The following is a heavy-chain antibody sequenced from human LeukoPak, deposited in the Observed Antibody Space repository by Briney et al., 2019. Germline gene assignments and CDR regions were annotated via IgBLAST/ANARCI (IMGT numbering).Heavy chain of an antibody. J-gene: IGHJ4*02. CDR1: GYTFTSYG. V-gene: IGHV1-18*01. CDR3: VREFTHYYDFWSGYYGVDY. CDR2: ISGYNGNT. Sequence: ASVKVSCKASGYTFTSYGINWVRQAPGQGLEWMGWISGYNGNTKYAQKLQGRVTMITDTSTSTAYMELRSLRSDDTAVYYCVREFTHYYDFWSGYYGVDYWGQGTLVTVSS. D-gene: IGHD3-3*01.